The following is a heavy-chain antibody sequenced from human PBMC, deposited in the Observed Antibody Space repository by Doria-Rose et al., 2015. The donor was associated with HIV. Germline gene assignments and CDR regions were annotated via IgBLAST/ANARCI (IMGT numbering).Heavy chain of an antibody. V-gene: IGHV2-26*01. CDR1: GVSLSSPGMG. CDR2: IFSDDER. CDR3: ARIKSSRWYHKYYFDF. Sequence: SGPVLVKPTETLTLTCTVSGVSLSSPGMGVSWIRQPTGKALEWLANIFSDDERSYKTSLESRLTISRGTSKSQVVLTMTDMDPVDTATYYCARIKSSRWYHKYYFDFWGQGTLVIVSA. J-gene: IGHJ4*02. D-gene: IGHD6-13*01.